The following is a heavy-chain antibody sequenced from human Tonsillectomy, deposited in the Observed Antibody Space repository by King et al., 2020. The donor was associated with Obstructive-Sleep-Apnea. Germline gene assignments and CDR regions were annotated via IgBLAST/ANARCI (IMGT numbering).Heavy chain of an antibody. Sequence: VQLVESGGGVVQPGKSLRLSCAASGLTFSSYAMHWVRPAPGKGLEWVAVISYDGINKCYADSVKGRFIISRDNSKNPLYLQMNRLRPEDMAVYYCAGARDYLPGYYFDCWGRGTLVTVSS. CDR2: ISYDGINK. CDR1: GLTFSSYA. J-gene: IGHJ4*02. CDR3: AGARDYLPGYYFDC. V-gene: IGHV3-30-3*01. D-gene: IGHD3-16*01.